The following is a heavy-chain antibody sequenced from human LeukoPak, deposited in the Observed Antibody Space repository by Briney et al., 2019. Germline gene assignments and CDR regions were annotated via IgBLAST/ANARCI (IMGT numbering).Heavy chain of an antibody. V-gene: IGHV1-2*02. Sequence: ASVKVSCKASGYTFTGYYIPWVRHAPGQGLEWMGWINPNSGGTNYAQKFQGRVTMTRDTSISTAYMELSRLRSDDTAVYYCASVMGGYNWFDPWGQGTLVTVSS. CDR2: INPNSGGT. CDR3: ASVMGGYNWFDP. J-gene: IGHJ5*02. D-gene: IGHD1-26*01. CDR1: GYTFTGYY.